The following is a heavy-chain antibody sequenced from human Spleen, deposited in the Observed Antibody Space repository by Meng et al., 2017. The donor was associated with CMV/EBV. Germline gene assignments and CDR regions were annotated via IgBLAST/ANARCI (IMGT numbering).Heavy chain of an antibody. CDR2: INIDGSNA. Sequence: GESLKISCASSGLTVNNYWMHWVRQAPGKGLEWVSRINIDGSNADYADSVKGRFTISRDNAKNTLYLQMNSLRAEDTAVYYCASDYYYYYGMDVWGQGTTVTVSS. CDR3: ASDYYYYYGMDV. J-gene: IGHJ6*02. CDR1: GLTVNNYW. V-gene: IGHV3-74*01.